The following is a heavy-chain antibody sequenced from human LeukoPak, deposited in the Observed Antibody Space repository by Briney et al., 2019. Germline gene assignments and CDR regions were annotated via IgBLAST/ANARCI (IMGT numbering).Heavy chain of an antibody. CDR3: ARGRRVTTGSFVY. D-gene: IGHD4-17*01. CDR1: GCTFTSYD. CDR2: MNPNSGNT. Sequence: AAVTVSCKPSGCTFTSYDINWVRQDTGQGLKWMGWMNPNSGNTGYPQKLQGRVTITRNTPIRTAYMELRSLRSEDTAVYYCARGRRVTTGSFVYWGQGTLVTVSS. V-gene: IGHV1-8*03. J-gene: IGHJ4*02.